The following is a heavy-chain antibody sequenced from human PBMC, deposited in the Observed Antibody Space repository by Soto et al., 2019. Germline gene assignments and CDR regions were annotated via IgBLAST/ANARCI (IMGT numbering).Heavy chain of an antibody. Sequence: EVQLLESGGGLVQPGGSLRLSCAASGFTFSSYAMSWVRQAPGKGLEWVSAISGSGGSTYYADSVKGRFTISRDNSKNTLYLQMNILRAEDTAVYYCAKTTMRVGWHDPWGQGTLVTVSS. V-gene: IGHV3-23*01. CDR1: GFTFSSYA. D-gene: IGHD1-1*01. CDR2: ISGSGGST. J-gene: IGHJ5*02. CDR3: AKTTMRVGWHDP.